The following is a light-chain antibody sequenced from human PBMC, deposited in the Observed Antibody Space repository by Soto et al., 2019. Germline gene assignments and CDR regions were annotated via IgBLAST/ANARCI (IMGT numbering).Light chain of an antibody. CDR3: QQYEAWPRS. Sequence: EVLLTQSPGTLSLSPGERATLSCRASQSLTRNHLAWYQQKPGHSPRLLIYGAFTRATGLPDRFSGSGSGTEFTLTISSLKYEDFAVYYCQQYEAWPRSFGGGTKVDI. CDR1: QSLTRN. CDR2: GAF. J-gene: IGKJ4*01. V-gene: IGKV3-15*01.